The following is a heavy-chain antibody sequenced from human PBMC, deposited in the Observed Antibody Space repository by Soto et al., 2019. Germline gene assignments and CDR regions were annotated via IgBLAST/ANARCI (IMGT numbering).Heavy chain of an antibody. V-gene: IGHV2-26*01. J-gene: IGHJ4*02. D-gene: IGHD3-9*01. CDR2: IFSNDEK. CDR3: ARSHILTGYYHDY. CDR1: GFSLSNARMG. Sequence: QVTLKASGPVLVQPTETLTLTCTVSGFSLSNARMGVSWIRPPPGKAREWLALIFSNDEKSYRPSLRSRLTISKDTSKSQVVLTMTNMDPVDPATYYCARSHILTGYYHDYWGQGTLVTVSS.